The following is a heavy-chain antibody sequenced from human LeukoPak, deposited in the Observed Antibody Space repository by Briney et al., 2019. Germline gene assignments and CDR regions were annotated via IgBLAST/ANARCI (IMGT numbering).Heavy chain of an antibody. V-gene: IGHV3-30-3*01. J-gene: IGHJ5*02. CDR3: ARDYEDRPNWFDP. CDR2: ISYDGSNK. Sequence: GGSLRLSCAASGFTFSSYAMHWVRQAPGKGLEWVAVISYDGSNKYYADSVKGRFTISRDNSKNTLYLQMNSLRAEDTAVYYCARDYEDRPNWFDPWGQGTLVTVSS. CDR1: GFTFSSYA. D-gene: IGHD3-16*01.